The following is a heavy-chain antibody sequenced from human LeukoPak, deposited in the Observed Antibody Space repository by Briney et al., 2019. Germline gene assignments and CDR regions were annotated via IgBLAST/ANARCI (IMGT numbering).Heavy chain of an antibody. CDR1: GFTFSSYG. V-gene: IGHV3-30*02. CDR2: IRYDGSNK. J-gene: IGHJ4*02. CDR3: EWSGYYTGGNYFDY. D-gene: IGHD3-3*01. Sequence: GRSLRLSCAASGFTFSSYGMHWVRQAPGKGLEWVAFIRYDGSNKYYADSVKGRFTISRDNSKNTLYLQMNSLRAEDTAVYYCEWSGYYTGGNYFDYWGQGTLVTVSS.